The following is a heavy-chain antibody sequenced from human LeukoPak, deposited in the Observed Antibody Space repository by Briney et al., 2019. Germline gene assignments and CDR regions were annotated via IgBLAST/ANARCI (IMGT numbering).Heavy chain of an antibody. CDR1: GFTFSSYW. Sequence: PGGFLRLSCAASGFTFSSYWMSWVRQAPGKGLEWVANIKQDGSEKYYVDSVKGRFTISRDNAKNSLYLQMNSLRAEDTAVYYCARDRAPWYYYGPNWFDPWGQGTLVTVSS. CDR3: ARDRAPWYYYGPNWFDP. J-gene: IGHJ5*02. V-gene: IGHV3-7*01. CDR2: IKQDGSEK. D-gene: IGHD3-10*01.